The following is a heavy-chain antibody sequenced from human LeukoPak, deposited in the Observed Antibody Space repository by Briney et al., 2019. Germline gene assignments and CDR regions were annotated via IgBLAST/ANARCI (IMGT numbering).Heavy chain of an antibody. D-gene: IGHD3-16*01. CDR1: GFRVSNDY. CDR2: IFAGGSA. Sequence: GGSLRLSCAASGFRVSNDYMTWVRQAPGKGLEWVSFIFAGGSAYYADSVKGRFTVSRDRSKNTLPLQMNNLRAEDTAVYYCAKANSYDSYYFDYWGQGALVIVSS. J-gene: IGHJ4*02. CDR3: AKANSYDSYYFDY. V-gene: IGHV3-53*01.